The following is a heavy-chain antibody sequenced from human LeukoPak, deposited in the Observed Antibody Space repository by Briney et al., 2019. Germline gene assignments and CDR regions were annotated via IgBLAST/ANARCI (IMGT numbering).Heavy chain of an antibody. CDR1: GNTFTGYY. J-gene: IGHJ4*02. Sequence: ASVKVACKASGNTFTGYYMHWVRQAPGQGLEWMGWINPNSGGTNYAQKFQGRVTMTRDTSISTAYMELSRLRSDDTAVYYCARDGIRIAARPGGTTFDYWGQGTLVTVSS. CDR3: ARDGIRIAARPGGTTFDY. V-gene: IGHV1-2*02. D-gene: IGHD6-6*01. CDR2: INPNSGGT.